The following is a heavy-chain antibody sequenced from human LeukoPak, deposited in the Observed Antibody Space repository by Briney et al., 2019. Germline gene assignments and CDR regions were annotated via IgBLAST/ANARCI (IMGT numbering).Heavy chain of an antibody. CDR2: IYYSGST. J-gene: IGHJ4*02. D-gene: IGHD1-26*01. V-gene: IGHV4-39*07. CDR1: GGSISSSSYY. CDR3: ARVHYSGSYADYYFDY. Sequence: SETLSLTCTVSGGSISSSSYYWGWIRQPPGKGLEWIGSIYYSGSTNYNPSLKSRVTISVDTSKNQFSLKLSSVTAADTAVYYCARVHYSGSYADYYFDYWGQGTLVTVSS.